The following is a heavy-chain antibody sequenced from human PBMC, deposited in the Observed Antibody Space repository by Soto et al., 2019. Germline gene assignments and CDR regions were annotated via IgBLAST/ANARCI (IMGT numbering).Heavy chain of an antibody. D-gene: IGHD3-22*01. J-gene: IGHJ5*02. CDR3: ARDRVSVVVVYSGARTYHCFEP. V-gene: IGHV1-69*13. CDR2: IIPIFGTA. Sequence: SSVKVSCKASGGTFSSYAISWVRQAPGQGLEWMGGIIPIFGTANYAQKFQGRVTITADESTSTAYMELSSLRSEDTAVYYCARDRVSVVVVYSGARTYHCFEPWG. CDR1: GGTFSSYA.